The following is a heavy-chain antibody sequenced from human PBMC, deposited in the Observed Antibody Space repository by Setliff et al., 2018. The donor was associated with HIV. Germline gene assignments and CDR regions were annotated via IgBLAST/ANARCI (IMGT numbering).Heavy chain of an antibody. Sequence: GGSLRLSCAASELTFSNYAMTWVRQAPGKGLEWVSSLSGSGGSTYYADSVKGRFTISRDNSKSTLYLQMNSLRAEDTAVYYCAKDRGSGSPFDYWGQGTLVTVSS. CDR3: AKDRGSGSPFDY. CDR2: LSGSGGST. V-gene: IGHV3-23*01. J-gene: IGHJ4*02. CDR1: ELTFSNYA. D-gene: IGHD3-22*01.